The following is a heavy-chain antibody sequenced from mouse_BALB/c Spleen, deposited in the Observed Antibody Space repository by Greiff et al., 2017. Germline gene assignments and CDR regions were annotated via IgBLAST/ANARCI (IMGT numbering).Heavy chain of an antibody. J-gene: IGHJ2*01. CDR1: GFTFSDYG. CDR2: ISNLAYSI. CDR3: ARGGDYYFDY. Sequence: EVKLMESGGGLVKPGGSLKLSCAASGFTFSDYGMAWVRQAPGKGPEWVAFISNLAYSIYYADTVTGRFTISRENAKNTLYLEMSSLRSEDTAMYYCARGGDYYFDYWGQGTTLTVSS. V-gene: IGHV5-15*02.